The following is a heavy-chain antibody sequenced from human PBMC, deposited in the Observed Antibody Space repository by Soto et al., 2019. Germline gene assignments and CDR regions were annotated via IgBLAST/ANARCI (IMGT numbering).Heavy chain of an antibody. J-gene: IGHJ4*02. Sequence: QVQLVESGGGVVQPGRSLRLSCAASGFTFSSYAMHWVRQAPGKGLEWVAVISYDGSNKYYADSVKGRFTISRDNSKNTLYLQMNSLRAEDTAVYYCARGPHFEGYCSSTSCYAHFDYWGQGTLVTVSS. D-gene: IGHD2-2*01. CDR2: ISYDGSNK. CDR3: ARGPHFEGYCSSTSCYAHFDY. V-gene: IGHV3-30-3*01. CDR1: GFTFSSYA.